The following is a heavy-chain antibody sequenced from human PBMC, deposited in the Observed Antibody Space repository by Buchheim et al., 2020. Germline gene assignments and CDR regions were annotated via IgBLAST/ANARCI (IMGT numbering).Heavy chain of an antibody. CDR1: NGSISSDDFY. CDR2: IYHSGTT. Sequence: QVQLQESGPGLVKPSQTLSLTCTVSNGSISSDDFYWSWIRQHPGKGLEWIGYIYHSGTTYYNPSLRSRLDISMYTSKNQFSLNLDSVTAADTAIYYCATRPSDLSYWYFDLWGRGTL. V-gene: IGHV4-31*03. D-gene: IGHD6-6*01. CDR3: ATRPSDLSYWYFDL. J-gene: IGHJ2*01.